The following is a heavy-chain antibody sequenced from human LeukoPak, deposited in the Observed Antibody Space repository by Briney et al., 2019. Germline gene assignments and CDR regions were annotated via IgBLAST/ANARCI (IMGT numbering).Heavy chain of an antibody. CDR3: ASSSSWYLPDQYYYYGMDV. Sequence: ASVKVSCKASGGTFSSYAISWVRQAPGQGLEWMGGIIPIFGTANYAQKFQGRVTITADESTSTAYMELSSLRSEDTAVYYCASSSSWYLPDQYYYYGMDVWGQGTTVTVSS. J-gene: IGHJ6*02. CDR2: IIPIFGTA. V-gene: IGHV1-69*13. CDR1: GGTFSSYA. D-gene: IGHD6-13*01.